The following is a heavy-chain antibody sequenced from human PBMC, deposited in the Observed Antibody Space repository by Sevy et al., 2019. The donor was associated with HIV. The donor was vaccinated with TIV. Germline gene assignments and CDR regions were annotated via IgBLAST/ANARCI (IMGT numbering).Heavy chain of an antibody. J-gene: IGHJ5*02. CDR1: GYTFTSYG. D-gene: IGHD6-13*01. CDR3: ARRRIAAALAFDP. V-gene: IGHV1-18*01. Sequence: ATVKVSCKASGYTFTSYGISWVRQAPGQGLERMGWISAYNGNTNYAQKLQGRVTMSTDTSTSTAYMELRSLRSDDTAVYYCARRRIAAALAFDPWGQGTLVTVSS. CDR2: ISAYNGNT.